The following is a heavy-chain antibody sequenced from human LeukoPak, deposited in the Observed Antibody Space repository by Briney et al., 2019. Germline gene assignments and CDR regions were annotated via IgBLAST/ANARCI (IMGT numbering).Heavy chain of an antibody. Sequence: SETLSLTCTVSGGSISSYYWSWIRQPPGKGLEWIGYIYYSGCTNYNPSLKSRVTISVDTSKNQFSLKLSSVTAADTAVYYCARQRHGMDVWGQGTTVTVSS. CDR2: IYYSGCT. V-gene: IGHV4-59*08. CDR1: GGSISSYY. CDR3: ARQRHGMDV. J-gene: IGHJ6*02.